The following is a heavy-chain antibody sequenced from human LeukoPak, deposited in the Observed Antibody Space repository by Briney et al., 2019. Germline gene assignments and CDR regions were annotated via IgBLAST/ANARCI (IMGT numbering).Heavy chain of an antibody. V-gene: IGHV4-34*01. CDR2: INDSGST. D-gene: IGHD6-13*01. Sequence: SETLSLTCAVYGGSFSSYFWTWIRQPPGKGLEWIGEINDSGSTNYNSSLKSRLTVSVDTSKNQFSLRLSSVTAADTAVYYCVRHRPLGDVWGKGTTVIISS. CDR3: VRHRPLGDV. J-gene: IGHJ6*04. CDR1: GGSFSSYF.